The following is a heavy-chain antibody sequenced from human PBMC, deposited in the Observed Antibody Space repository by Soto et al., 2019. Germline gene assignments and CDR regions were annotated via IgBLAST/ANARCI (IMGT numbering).Heavy chain of an antibody. Sequence: PGGSLRLSCRASGYDFRTYSMNWVRQAPGQGLEWIAYVSLDSDTIQYADSVKGRFTISRDDAENSLYLQMDSLRDEDTATYYCARLYYDYVSGQGTTVTVYS. CDR2: VSLDSDTI. D-gene: IGHD3-3*01. CDR1: GYDFRTYS. CDR3: ARLYYDYV. V-gene: IGHV3-48*02. J-gene: IGHJ6*02.